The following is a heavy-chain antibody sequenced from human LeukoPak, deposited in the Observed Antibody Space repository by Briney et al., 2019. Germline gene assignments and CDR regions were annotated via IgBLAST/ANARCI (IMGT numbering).Heavy chain of an antibody. CDR3: ARDGKSSSSFDY. CDR2: INPSGGST. J-gene: IGHJ4*02. Sequence: GASVNVSCKASGYTFTSYYMHWVRQAPGQGLEWMGKINPSGGSTSNAQKFQGRVTMTRDMSTRTVYMELSSLRSEVTAVYCCARDGKSSSSFDYWGQGTLFTVSS. D-gene: IGHD6-6*01. CDR1: GYTFTSYY. V-gene: IGHV1-46*01.